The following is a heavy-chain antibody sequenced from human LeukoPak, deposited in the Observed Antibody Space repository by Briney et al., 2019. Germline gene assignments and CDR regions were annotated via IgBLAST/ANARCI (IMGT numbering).Heavy chain of an antibody. CDR3: ARGRGERFLEWLLPPAYFDY. CDR1: GGSFSGYY. D-gene: IGHD3-3*01. J-gene: IGHJ4*02. CDR2: INHSGGT. Sequence: SETLSLTCAAYGGSFSGYYWSWIRQPPGKGLEWIGEINHSGGTNYNPSLKSRVTISVDTSKNQFSLKLSSVTAADTAVYYCARGRGERFLEWLLPPAYFDYWGQGTLVTVSS. V-gene: IGHV4-34*01.